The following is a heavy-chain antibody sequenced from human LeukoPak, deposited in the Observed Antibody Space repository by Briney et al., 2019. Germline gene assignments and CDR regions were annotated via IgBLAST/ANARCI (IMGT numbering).Heavy chain of an antibody. J-gene: IGHJ3*02. CDR3: ATARWNYRGNRDCAFDN. CDR1: GGSISSYY. CDR2: IYTSGST. V-gene: IGHV4-4*07. D-gene: IGHD4-23*01. Sequence: PSETLSLTCTVSGGSISSYYGSWIRQPAGKGLEWIGRIYTSGSTYYNPSLQSRVTISVDTSMIQFSLKLSSVTAADTAMYYCATARWNYRGNRDCAFDNKGQGTMVTVSP.